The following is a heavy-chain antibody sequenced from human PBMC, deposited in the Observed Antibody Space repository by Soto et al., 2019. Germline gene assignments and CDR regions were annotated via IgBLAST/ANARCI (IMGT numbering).Heavy chain of an antibody. V-gene: IGHV1-3*01. Sequence: ASVKVSCKAPGYTFTSYAMHWVRQAPGQRLEWMGWINAGNGNTKYSQKFQGRVTITRDTSASTAYMELSSLRSEDTAVYSCAREGKIAAAADYWGQGTLVTVSS. D-gene: IGHD6-13*01. CDR3: AREGKIAAAADY. J-gene: IGHJ4*02. CDR1: GYTFTSYA. CDR2: INAGNGNT.